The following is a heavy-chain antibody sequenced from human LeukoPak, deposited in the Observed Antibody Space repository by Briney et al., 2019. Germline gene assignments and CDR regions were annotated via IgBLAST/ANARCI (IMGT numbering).Heavy chain of an antibody. CDR3: ARDTYSSSDFDY. J-gene: IGHJ4*02. V-gene: IGHV1-18*01. CDR2: ISAYNGNT. D-gene: IGHD6-6*01. Sequence: GASVMVSCKATGYIFTSYAISWVRQAPGQWLELMGWISAYNGNTNYAQKLQGRVTMTTDTSTSTAYMELRSLRSDDTAVYYCARDTYSSSDFDYWGQGTLVTVSS. CDR1: GYIFTSYA.